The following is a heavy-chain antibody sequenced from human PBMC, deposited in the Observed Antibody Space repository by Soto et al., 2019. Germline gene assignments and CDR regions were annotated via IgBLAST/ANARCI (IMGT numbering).Heavy chain of an antibody. Sequence: QVQLVQSGAEVKKPGASVKVSCKASGYTFTDFVIHWVRQALGQRLEWMGWINAGNGNTKYSQKFQGRVIFNRDTSASTAYLELSSLTSEDTAVYYCARDYPYCTGGSCLGYWGQGTLVIVSS. V-gene: IGHV1-3*01. CDR1: GYTFTDFV. D-gene: IGHD2-15*01. CDR2: INAGNGNT. CDR3: ARDYPYCTGGSCLGY. J-gene: IGHJ4*02.